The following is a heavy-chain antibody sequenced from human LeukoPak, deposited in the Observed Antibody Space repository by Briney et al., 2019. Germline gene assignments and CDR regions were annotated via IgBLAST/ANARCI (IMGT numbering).Heavy chain of an antibody. J-gene: IGHJ4*02. D-gene: IGHD1-26*01. V-gene: IGHV3-30*18. CDR2: ISYDGSNK. CDR1: GFTFSSYG. Sequence: PGRSLRLSCAASGFTFSSYGMHWVRQAPGKGLEWVAVISYDGSNKYYADSVKGRFTISRDNSKNTLYLQMNSLRAEDTAVYYCAKGRLVGATLEDWGQGTLVTVSS. CDR3: AKGRLVGATLED.